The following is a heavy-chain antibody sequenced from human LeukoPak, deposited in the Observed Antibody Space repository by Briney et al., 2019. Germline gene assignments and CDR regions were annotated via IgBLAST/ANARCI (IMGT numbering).Heavy chain of an antibody. CDR2: VYTGGST. J-gene: IGHJ6*03. D-gene: IGHD3-22*01. CDR3: ARDWQYSDSSGYYSYYMDV. Sequence: PSETLSLTCSVSGGSISSYYWSWIRQPAGKGLEWIGRVYTGGSTNYNPSLNSRVTMSVDTSNNQFSLKLSSVTAADTAVYYCARDWQYSDSSGYYSYYMDVWGKGTTVTVSS. V-gene: IGHV4-4*07. CDR1: GGSISSYY.